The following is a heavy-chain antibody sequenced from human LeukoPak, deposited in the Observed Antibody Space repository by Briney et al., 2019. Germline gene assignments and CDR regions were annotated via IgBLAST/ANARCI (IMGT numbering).Heavy chain of an antibody. J-gene: IGHJ4*02. Sequence: GGSLRLSCAASGFTFSSYGMHWVRQAPGKGLEWVAVISYDGSNKYYADSVKGRFTISRDNSKNTLYLQMNSLRAGDTAVYYCAKDLGSYLDYWGQGTLVTVSS. V-gene: IGHV3-30*18. CDR3: AKDLGSYLDY. CDR1: GFTFSSYG. D-gene: IGHD3-16*02. CDR2: ISYDGSNK.